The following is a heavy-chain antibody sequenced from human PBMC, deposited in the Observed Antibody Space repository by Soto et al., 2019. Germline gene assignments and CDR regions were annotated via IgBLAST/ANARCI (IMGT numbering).Heavy chain of an antibody. V-gene: IGHV4-39*01. CDR3: ARHYSSGSRNWFDP. CDR1: VGSINSSSYF. D-gene: IGHD6-19*01. Sequence: LSLTCSVSVGSINSSSYFWGWVRQPPGKGLEWIGSIYYSGSTYYNPSLRSRVTISVDTSKNQFSLKLSSVTAADTAVFYCARHYSSGSRNWFDPWGQGTLVTVSS. J-gene: IGHJ5*02. CDR2: IYYSGST.